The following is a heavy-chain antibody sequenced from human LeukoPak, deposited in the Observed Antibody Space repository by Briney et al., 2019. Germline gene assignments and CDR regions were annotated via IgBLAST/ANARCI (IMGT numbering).Heavy chain of an antibody. J-gene: IGHJ4*02. V-gene: IGHV3-74*01. CDR2: VKGDGSFT. Sequence: GGSLRLSCAASGFTFSSYSMHWVRQAPGKGLVWVSRVKGDGSFTNYADSVYGRFSISRDNAKNTLFLHMRSLRAEDTAVYYCVRDGDDFNFDYWGQGNLVTVSS. D-gene: IGHD2-21*02. CDR3: VRDGDDFNFDY. CDR1: GFTFSSYS.